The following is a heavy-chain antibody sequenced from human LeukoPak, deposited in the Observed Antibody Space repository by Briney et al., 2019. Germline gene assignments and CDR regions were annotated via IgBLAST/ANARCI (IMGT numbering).Heavy chain of an antibody. V-gene: IGHV4-31*03. CDR3: ARWERYSYGYYFDY. D-gene: IGHD5-18*01. CDR2: IYYSGST. J-gene: IGHJ4*02. Sequence: SETLSLTCTVSGVSISSGGYYWSWIRQHPGKGLEWIGYIYYSGSTYYNPSLKSRVTISVDTSKNQSSLKLSSVTAADTAVYYCARWERYSYGYYFDYWGQGTLVTVSS. CDR1: GVSISSGGYY.